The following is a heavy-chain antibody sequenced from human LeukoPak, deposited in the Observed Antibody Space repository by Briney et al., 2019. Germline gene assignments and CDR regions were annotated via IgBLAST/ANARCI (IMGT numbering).Heavy chain of an antibody. CDR1: GFTVSSNY. CDR3: ARTLGGQQLVYDY. D-gene: IGHD6-13*01. CDR2: IYSGGST. J-gene: IGHJ4*02. V-gene: IGHV3-66*01. Sequence: GGSLRLSCAASGFTVSSNYMSWVRQAPGKGLEWVSVIYSGGSTYYADSVKGRFTISRDNSKNTLYLQMNSLRAEDTAVYYCARTLGGQQLVYDYWGQGTLVTVSS.